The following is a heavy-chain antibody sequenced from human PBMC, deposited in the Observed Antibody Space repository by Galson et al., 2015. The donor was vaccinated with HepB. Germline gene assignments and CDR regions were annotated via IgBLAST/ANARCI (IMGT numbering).Heavy chain of an antibody. D-gene: IGHD6-19*01. CDR3: AKDLQLGIAVAGCYMDV. J-gene: IGHJ6*03. V-gene: IGHV3-23*01. CDR1: GFTFSSYA. Sequence: SLRLSCAASGFTFSSYAMSWVRQAPRKGLEWVSAISGSGGSTYYADSVKGRFTISRDNSKNTLYLQMNSLRAEDTAVYYCAKDLQLGIAVAGCYMDVWGKGTTVTVSS. CDR2: ISGSGGST.